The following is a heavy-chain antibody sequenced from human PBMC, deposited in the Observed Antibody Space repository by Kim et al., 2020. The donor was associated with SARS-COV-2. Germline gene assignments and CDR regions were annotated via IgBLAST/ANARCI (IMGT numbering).Heavy chain of an antibody. CDR1: GFTFSSYG. D-gene: IGHD3-3*01. V-gene: IGHV3-33*01. CDR3: ARSRPYYDFWSGYYRDYYFDY. Sequence: GGSLRLSCAASGFTFSSYGMHWVRQAPGKGLEWVAVIWYDGSNKYYADSVKGRFTISRDNSKNTLYLQMNSLRTEDTAVYYCARSRPYYDFWSGYYRDYYFDYWGQGTLVTVSS. J-gene: IGHJ4*02. CDR2: IWYDGSNK.